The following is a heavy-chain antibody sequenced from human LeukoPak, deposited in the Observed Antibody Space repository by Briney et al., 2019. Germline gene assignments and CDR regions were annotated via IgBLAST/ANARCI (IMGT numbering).Heavy chain of an antibody. D-gene: IGHD3-22*01. V-gene: IGHV1-69*04. Sequence: GASVKVSCKASGGTFSSYAISWVRQAPGQGLEWMGRIIPILGIANYAQKFQGRVTITADKSTSTAYMELSSLRSEDTAVYYCARDRQNYYDSSGYYPWYFDYWGQGTLVTVSS. CDR1: GGTFSSYA. CDR3: ARDRQNYYDSSGYYPWYFDY. CDR2: IIPILGIA. J-gene: IGHJ4*02.